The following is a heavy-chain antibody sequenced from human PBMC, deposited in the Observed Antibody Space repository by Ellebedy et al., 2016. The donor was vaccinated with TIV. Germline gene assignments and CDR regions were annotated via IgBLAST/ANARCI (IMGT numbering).Heavy chain of an antibody. CDR3: ARDQGGDSGSRRRRSNDY. CDR2: ISSSSSTI. D-gene: IGHD1-26*01. J-gene: IGHJ4*02. V-gene: IGHV3-48*01. CDR1: GFTLGILH. Sequence: ETLSLTCVASGFTLGILHVSWVRQTPGKGLEWVSYISSSSSTIYYADSVKGRFTISRDNSKNTLYLQMNSLRAEDTAFYYCARDQGGDSGSRRRRSNDYWGQGTLVTVSS.